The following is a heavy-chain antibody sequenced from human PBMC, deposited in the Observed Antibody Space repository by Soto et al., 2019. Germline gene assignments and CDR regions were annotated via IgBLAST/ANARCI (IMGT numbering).Heavy chain of an antibody. CDR1: GGSISSGGYY. CDR3: ARGKTVAAAGPFDY. V-gene: IGHV4-31*03. D-gene: IGHD6-13*01. CDR2: IYYSGRT. Sequence: QVQLRESGPGLVKPSQTLSLTCTVSGGSISSGGYYWSWIRQHPGKGLEWIGYIYYSGRTYYNPSLKSRVTKSADTSTNQFSLKLSSVTAADTAVYYCARGKTVAAAGPFDYWGQGTLVTVSS. J-gene: IGHJ4*02.